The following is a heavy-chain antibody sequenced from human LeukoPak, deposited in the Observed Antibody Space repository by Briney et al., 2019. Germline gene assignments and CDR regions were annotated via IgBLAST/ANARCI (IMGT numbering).Heavy chain of an antibody. CDR1: GYTFTSYH. V-gene: IGHV1-46*01. D-gene: IGHD2-2*01. CDR2: INPSGVTT. Sequence: ASVKVSCKASGYTFTSYHMHWVRQAPGQGLEWMGIINPSGVTTNYAQKFRGRVTMTRDTSTSTVYMELSSLRSEDTAVYYCARDIVVVPATYHNPPRPSDNYWGQGTLVTVSS. CDR3: ARDIVVVPATYHNPPRPSDNY. J-gene: IGHJ4*02.